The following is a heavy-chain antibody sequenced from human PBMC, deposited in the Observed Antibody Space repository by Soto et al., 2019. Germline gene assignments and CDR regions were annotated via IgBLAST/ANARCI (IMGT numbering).Heavy chain of an antibody. CDR2: ISYDGSNK. CDR1: GFTFSSYA. J-gene: IGHJ5*02. D-gene: IGHD5-12*01. V-gene: IGHV3-30-3*01. CDR3: ARDQERWLQRWGGRFDP. Sequence: PGGSLRLSCAASGFTFSSYAMHWVRQAPGKGLEWVAVISYDGSNKYYADSVKGRFTISRDNSKNTLYLQMNSLRAEDTAVYYCARDQERWLQRWGGRFDPWGQGTLVTVSS.